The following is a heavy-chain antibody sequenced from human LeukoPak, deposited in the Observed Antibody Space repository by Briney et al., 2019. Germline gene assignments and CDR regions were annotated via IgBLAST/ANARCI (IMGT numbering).Heavy chain of an antibody. CDR3: AKDHAVAGAAYYYYGMDV. CDR2: ISGSGGST. CDR1: GFTFSSYA. D-gene: IGHD6-19*01. Sequence: GGSLRLSCAASGFTFSSYAMSWVRHAPGKGLEWVSAISGSGGSTYYADSVKGRFTISRDNSNNTLYLQMNSLRAEDTAVYYCAKDHAVAGAAYYYYGMDVWGQGTTVTVSS. J-gene: IGHJ6*02. V-gene: IGHV3-23*01.